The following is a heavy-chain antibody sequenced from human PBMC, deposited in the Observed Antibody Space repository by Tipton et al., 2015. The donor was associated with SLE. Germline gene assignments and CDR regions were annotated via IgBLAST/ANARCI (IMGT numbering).Heavy chain of an antibody. CDR1: GYSFTNYG. Sequence: QLVQSGAEVKKPGASVKVSCKASGYSFTNYGISWVRQAPGQGLEWMGWISPYNGNTVSAQNLQGRVTMTADTSTTTVYMELRSLRSDDTAVYYCARSYYGSRHYYTHADHWGQGTQVTVSS. V-gene: IGHV1-18*01. CDR3: ARSYYGSRHYYTHADH. D-gene: IGHD3-10*01. CDR2: ISPYNGNT. J-gene: IGHJ4*02.